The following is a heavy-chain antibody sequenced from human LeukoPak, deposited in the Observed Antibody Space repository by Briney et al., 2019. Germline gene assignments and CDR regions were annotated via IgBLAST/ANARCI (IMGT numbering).Heavy chain of an antibody. V-gene: IGHV3-53*01. D-gene: IGHD2-2*01. CDR2: IYRGGST. J-gene: IGHJ6*02. Sequence: GGSLRLSCAASGFTVSSNYMSWVRQAPGKGLEWVSVIYRGGSTYYADSVKGRFTISRDNSKNTLYLQMNSLRAEDTAVYYCAKTQRDCSSTSCSRYFGMDVWGQGTTVTVSS. CDR3: AKTQRDCSSTSCSRYFGMDV. CDR1: GFTVSSNY.